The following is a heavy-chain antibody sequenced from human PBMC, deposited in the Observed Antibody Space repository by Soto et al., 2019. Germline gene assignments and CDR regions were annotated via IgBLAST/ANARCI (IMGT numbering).Heavy chain of an antibody. CDR3: AKGVGSSWLGYFDY. Sequence: QVQLVESGGGVVQPGRSLRLSCAASGFTFSSYGMHWVRQAPGKGLEWVAVISYDGSNKYYADSVKGRFTISRDNSKNTLYLQMNSLRAEDTAVYYCAKGVGSSWLGYFDYWGQGTLVTVSS. CDR2: ISYDGSNK. D-gene: IGHD6-13*01. J-gene: IGHJ4*02. V-gene: IGHV3-30*18. CDR1: GFTFSSYG.